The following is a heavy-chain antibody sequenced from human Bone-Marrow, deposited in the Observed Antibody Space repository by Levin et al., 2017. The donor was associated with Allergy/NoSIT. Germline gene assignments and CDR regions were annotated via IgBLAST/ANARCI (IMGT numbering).Heavy chain of an antibody. CDR1: GYYFNSYY. V-gene: IGHV1-46*02. Sequence: AGESLKISCETSGYYFNSYYMHWVRQAPGQGLEWMGIFNPSGDDTRYAPKFQGRVTLTRDSSTDTVYMELTSLTSEDTAVYYCVRDQDEMSFGDYWGQGTLVIVSS. J-gene: IGHJ4*02. D-gene: IGHD3/OR15-3a*01. CDR2: FNPSGDDT. CDR3: VRDQDEMSFGDY.